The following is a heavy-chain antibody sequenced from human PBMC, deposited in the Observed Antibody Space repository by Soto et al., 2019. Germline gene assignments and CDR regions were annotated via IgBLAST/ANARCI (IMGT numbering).Heavy chain of an antibody. Sequence: QVQLVQSGAEVKKPGASVKVSCKASGYTFTSYGISWVRQASGQGLEWMGWISAYNGNTKYAQKLXGXVXMXXDTSTSTAYMELRSLRSDDTAVYYCARDEAYTWNDGGWFDPWGQGTLVTVSS. CDR2: ISAYNGNT. CDR1: GYTFTSYG. V-gene: IGHV1-18*01. J-gene: IGHJ5*02. D-gene: IGHD1-1*01. CDR3: ARDEAYTWNDGGWFDP.